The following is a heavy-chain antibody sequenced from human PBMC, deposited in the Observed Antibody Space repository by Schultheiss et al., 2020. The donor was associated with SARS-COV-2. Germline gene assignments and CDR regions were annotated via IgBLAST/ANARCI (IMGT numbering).Heavy chain of an antibody. CDR3: ARDMVVVPAALRGWFDP. J-gene: IGHJ5*02. Sequence: ASVKVSCKASGYNFTGYYMHWVRQAPGQGLEWMGWINPNSGGTNYAQKFQGRVTMTRDTSISTAYMELSRLRSDDTAVYYCARDMVVVPAALRGWFDPWGQGTLITVSS. CDR2: INPNSGGT. V-gene: IGHV1-2*02. D-gene: IGHD2-2*01. CDR1: GYNFTGYY.